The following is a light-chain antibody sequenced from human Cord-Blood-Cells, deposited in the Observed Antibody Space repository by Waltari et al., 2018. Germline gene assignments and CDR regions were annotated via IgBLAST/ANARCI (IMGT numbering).Light chain of an antibody. Sequence: QSALTQPASVSGSPGQSITISCTGTSSDVGGYNYASWYQQHPGKAPKRMIYDVRTRPSGVSKRFSGSKSGNTASLTISGLQAEDEADYYCSSYTSSSTLVFGGGTKLTVL. J-gene: IGLJ2*01. CDR1: SSDVGGYNY. V-gene: IGLV2-14*01. CDR2: DVR. CDR3: SSYTSSSTLV.